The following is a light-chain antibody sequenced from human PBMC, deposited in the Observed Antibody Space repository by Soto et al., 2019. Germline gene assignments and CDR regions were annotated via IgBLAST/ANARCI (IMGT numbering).Light chain of an antibody. J-gene: IGKJ3*01. CDR3: QQRSNWLFT. CDR2: DAS. CDR1: QSVSSY. Sequence: EIVLTQSPATLSLSPGERATLSCRASQSVSSYLAWYQQKPGQAPRLLIYDASGRATGIPARFSGSGSGTDFTLTISSLDPEDFAVYYCQQRSNWLFTFGPGTKVDIK. V-gene: IGKV3-11*01.